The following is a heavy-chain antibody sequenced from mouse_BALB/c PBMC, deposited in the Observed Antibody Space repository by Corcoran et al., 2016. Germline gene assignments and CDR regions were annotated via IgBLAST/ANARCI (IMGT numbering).Heavy chain of an antibody. CDR3: ARHGSSYPFAY. D-gene: IGHD1-1*01. Sequence: EVQLQQAGAELVTPGASVKSSCTASGFNIKDTYMHGVKQRPEQGLEWIGRIDPANGNTKYDPKFQGKATITADTSSNTASLQLSSLTSEDTAVYYCARHGSSYPFAYWGQGTLVTVSA. J-gene: IGHJ3*01. CDR1: GFNIKDTY. CDR2: IDPANGNT. V-gene: IGHV14-3*02.